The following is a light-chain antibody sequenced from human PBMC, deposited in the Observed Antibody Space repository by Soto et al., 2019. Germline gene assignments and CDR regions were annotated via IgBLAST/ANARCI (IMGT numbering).Light chain of an antibody. CDR1: QSISSW. CDR2: KAS. J-gene: IGKJ1*01. CDR3: QHYNTYSWT. Sequence: DIQMTQSPSTLSASVGDRVTITCRASQSISSWLAWYQQKPGKAPNLLIYKASSLESGVPSRFSGSGSGTEFTLTISSLQPGDFATYYCQHYNTYSWTFGQGTKVDIK. V-gene: IGKV1-5*03.